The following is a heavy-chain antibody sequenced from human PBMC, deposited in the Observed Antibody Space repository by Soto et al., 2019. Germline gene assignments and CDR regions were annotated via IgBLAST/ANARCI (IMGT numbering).Heavy chain of an antibody. CDR3: ARRWGGTFDY. CDR1: GGSISPYY. V-gene: IGHV4-59*01. J-gene: IGHJ4*02. Sequence: SETLSLTCTVSGGSISPYYWSWIRQPPGKGLEWIGYIYYSGSTNYNPSLKSRVTISVDTSKNQFSLKLSSVTAADTAVYYCARRWGGTFDYWGQGTLVTVSS. D-gene: IGHD2-21*01. CDR2: IYYSGST.